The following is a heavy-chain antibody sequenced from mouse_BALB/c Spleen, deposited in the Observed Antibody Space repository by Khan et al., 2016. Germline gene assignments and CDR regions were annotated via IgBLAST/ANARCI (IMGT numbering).Heavy chain of an antibody. CDR1: GDSITSGF. CDR3: ARIYDDFYYAMDY. D-gene: IGHD2-3*01. CDR2: IDYSGNT. Sequence: EVKLEESGPSLVKPSQTLSLTCSVTGDSITSGFWNWIRKFPGNKLEYMGYIDYSGNTYYNPSLKSRISITRDTSKNQYYLQLNSVTTEDTATYYCARIYDDFYYAMDYWGQGTSVTVSS. V-gene: IGHV3-8*02. J-gene: IGHJ4*01.